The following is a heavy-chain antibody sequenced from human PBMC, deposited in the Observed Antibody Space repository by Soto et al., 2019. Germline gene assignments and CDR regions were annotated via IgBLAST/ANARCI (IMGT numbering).Heavy chain of an antibody. CDR1: GFTFRSYA. J-gene: IGHJ4*02. CDR2: ISGSGGST. D-gene: IGHD2-2*02. CDR3: AKIPDSQVAGPFDY. Sequence: GGSLRLSCAASGFTFRSYAMSWVRQAPEKGLEWVSAISGSGGSTYYADSVKGRFTISRDNSKNTLYLQMNSLRAEDTAVYYCAKIPDSQVAGPFDYWGQGTLVPVSS. V-gene: IGHV3-23*01.